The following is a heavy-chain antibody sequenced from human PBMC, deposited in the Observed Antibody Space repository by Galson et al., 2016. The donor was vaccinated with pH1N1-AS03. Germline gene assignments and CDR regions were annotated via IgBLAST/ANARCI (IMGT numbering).Heavy chain of an antibody. Sequence: SLRLSCAASGFTFSSAWMTWVRQAPGKGLEWVGRIKSKSDGGTTDYAAPVKARFTISRDDSKNMLYLQMNSLKTEDTAVYYCSTDETFYYYYGMDVWGRGTTVTVSS. V-gene: IGHV3-15*01. CDR1: GFTFSSAW. CDR2: IKSKSDGGTT. J-gene: IGHJ6*02. CDR3: STDETFYYYYGMDV.